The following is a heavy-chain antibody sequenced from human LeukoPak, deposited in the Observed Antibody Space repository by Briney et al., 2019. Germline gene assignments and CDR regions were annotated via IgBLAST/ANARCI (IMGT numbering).Heavy chain of an antibody. CDR3: ARGGSSWSFDY. J-gene: IGHJ4*02. D-gene: IGHD6-13*01. CDR2: ISAHNGNT. CDR1: GGAFTSYA. V-gene: IGHV1-18*01. Sequence: ASVTVSCKASGGAFTSYAISWVRQAPGQGLEWMGWISAHNGNTNYAQKLQGRVTMTTDTSTSTAYMELRSLRSDDTAVYYCARGGSSWSFDYWGQGTLVTVSS.